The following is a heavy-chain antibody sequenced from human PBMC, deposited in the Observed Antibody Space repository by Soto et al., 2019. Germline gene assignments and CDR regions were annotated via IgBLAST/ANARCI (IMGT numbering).Heavy chain of an antibody. J-gene: IGHJ4*02. V-gene: IGHV4-59*01. CDR1: GDSINGYF. CDR3: ARGSGNPYFDY. CDR2: ISYSGSF. Sequence: QVQLQESGPGLVKPSEILSLTCTVSGDSINGYFWSWIRQPPGKGLEWIGYISYSGSFNYNPSLKSRVTISVDTSKKQFSLTLTSVTSADTAVYYCARGSGNPYFDYWGQGTLVTVSS.